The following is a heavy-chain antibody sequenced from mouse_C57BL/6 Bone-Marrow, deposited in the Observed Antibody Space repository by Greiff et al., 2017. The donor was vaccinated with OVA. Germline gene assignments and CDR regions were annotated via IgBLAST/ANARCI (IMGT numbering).Heavy chain of an antibody. CDR1: GYTFTDYY. CDR2: IYPGSGNT. J-gene: IGHJ2*01. V-gene: IGHV1-76*01. Sequence: QVQLQQSGAELVRPGASVKLSCKASGYTFTDYYINWVKQRPGQGLEWIARIYPGSGNTYYNEKFKGKATLTAEKSSSTAYMQLSSLTSEDSAVYFCARSISRRYFDYWGQGTTLTVSS. CDR3: ARSISRRYFDY.